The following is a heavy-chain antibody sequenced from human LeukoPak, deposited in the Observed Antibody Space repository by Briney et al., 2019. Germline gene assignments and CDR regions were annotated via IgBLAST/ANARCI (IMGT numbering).Heavy chain of an antibody. CDR3: ARGGLEQLVEGFDY. V-gene: IGHV4-30-4*08. CDR1: GGSISSGDYY. D-gene: IGHD6-6*01. Sequence: SETLSLTCTVSGGSISSGDYYWSWIRQPPGKGLEWIGYIYYSGSTYYNPSLKSRVTISVDTSKNQFSPKLSSVTAADTAVYYCARGGLEQLVEGFDYWGQGTLVTVSS. J-gene: IGHJ4*02. CDR2: IYYSGST.